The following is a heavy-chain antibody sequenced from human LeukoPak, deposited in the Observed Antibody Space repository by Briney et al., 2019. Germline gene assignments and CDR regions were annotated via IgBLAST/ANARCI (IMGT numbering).Heavy chain of an antibody. V-gene: IGHV4-34*01. Sequence: SETLSLTCAVYGGSFSGYYWSWIRQSPGKGLEWIGEINHSGSTNYNPSLKSRVTTSVDTSKNQFSLKLSSVTAADTAVYYCARRDYYGSGSSGYYGMDVWGQGTTVTVSS. CDR2: INHSGST. J-gene: IGHJ6*02. D-gene: IGHD3-10*01. CDR1: GGSFSGYY. CDR3: ARRDYYGSGSSGYYGMDV.